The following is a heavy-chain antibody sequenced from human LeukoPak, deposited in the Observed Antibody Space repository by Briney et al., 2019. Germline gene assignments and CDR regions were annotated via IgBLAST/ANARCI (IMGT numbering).Heavy chain of an antibody. CDR2: IYYSGST. V-gene: IGHV4-59*01. Sequence: SETLSLTCTVSGGSLSTYNWSWIWHRLEKRLECVGYIYYSGSTHYNPSLRSRVSTSVDTSTNQFSLKLSSATAADTAVYYCARVGGYEPNYFDYWGQGTLVTVSS. D-gene: IGHD5-12*01. CDR1: GGSLSTYN. J-gene: IGHJ4*02. CDR3: ARVGGYEPNYFDY.